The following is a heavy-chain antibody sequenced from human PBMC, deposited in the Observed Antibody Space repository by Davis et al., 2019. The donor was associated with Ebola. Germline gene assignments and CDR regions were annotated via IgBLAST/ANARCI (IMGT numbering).Heavy chain of an antibody. J-gene: IGHJ4*02. V-gene: IGHV5-10-1*01. CDR2: IDPSDSYT. Sequence: PGGSLRLSCKGSGYSFTSYWISWVRQMPGKGLEWMGRIDPSDSYTNYSPSFQGHVTISTDKSISTAYLQWSSLKASDTAMYYCARGGSVAGTFSFDYWGQGVLVTVSS. CDR3: ARGGSVAGTFSFDY. D-gene: IGHD6-19*01. CDR1: GYSFTSYW.